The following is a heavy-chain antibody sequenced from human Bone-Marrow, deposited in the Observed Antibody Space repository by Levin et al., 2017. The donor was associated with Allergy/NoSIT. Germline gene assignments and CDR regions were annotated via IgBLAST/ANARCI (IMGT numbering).Heavy chain of an antibody. CDR2: ISGYNDNT. V-gene: IGHV1-18*01. CDR1: GYIFRDYG. CDR3: ARDFREGNNWFDCFDP. D-gene: IGHD1-20*01. J-gene: IGHJ5*02. Sequence: PAASVKVSCKASGYIFRDYGMSWVRQAPGQGLEWMGWISGYNDNTHYAQKFQGRISMTKDTGTNTVYMELSSLRSDDTAVYYCARDFREGNNWFDCFDPWGQGTLVTVSS.